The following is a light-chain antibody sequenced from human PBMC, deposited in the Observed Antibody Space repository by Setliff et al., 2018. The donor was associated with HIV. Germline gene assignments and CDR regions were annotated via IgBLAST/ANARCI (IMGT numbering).Light chain of an antibody. J-gene: IGLJ1*01. CDR1: SSDVGGYNY. CDR2: DVS. V-gene: IGLV2-14*03. Sequence: QSALTQPASVSGSPGQSITISWTGTSSDVGGYNYVSWYQQHPGKAPKLMICDVSNRPSGVSNRFSGSKSGNTASMTISGLQAEDGADYYCSSYTSSSPDVVGTGTKVTVL. CDR3: SSYTSSSPDV.